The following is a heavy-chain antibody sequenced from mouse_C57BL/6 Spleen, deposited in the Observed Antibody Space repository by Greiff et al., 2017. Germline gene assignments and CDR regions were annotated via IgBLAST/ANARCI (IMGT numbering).Heavy chain of an antibody. Sequence: QVQLQQSGAELVKPGASVKMSCKASGYTFTSYWITWVKQRPGQGLEWIGDIYPGSGSTNYNEKFKSKATLTVDTSSRTAYMQLSSLTSEDSAVYYCARERTGTSGYFDYWGQGTTLTVSS. D-gene: IGHD4-1*01. CDR1: GYTFTSYW. CDR3: ARERTGTSGYFDY. CDR2: IYPGSGST. J-gene: IGHJ2*01. V-gene: IGHV1-55*01.